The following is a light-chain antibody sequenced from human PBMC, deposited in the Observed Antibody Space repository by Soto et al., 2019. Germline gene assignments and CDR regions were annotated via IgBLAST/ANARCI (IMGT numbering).Light chain of an antibody. CDR1: QSISGW. J-gene: IGKJ2*01. V-gene: IGKV1-5*01. CDR2: GAS. Sequence: GDRVTITCRASQSISGWLAWYQQKPGKAPNLLIYGASNLASGVPSRFSGSGSATEFTLTISSLQPDDFATYYCQQYNSYSYTSGQGTKLEI. CDR3: QQYNSYSYT.